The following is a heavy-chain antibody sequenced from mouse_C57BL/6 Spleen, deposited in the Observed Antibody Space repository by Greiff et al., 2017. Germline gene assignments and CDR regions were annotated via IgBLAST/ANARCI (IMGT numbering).Heavy chain of an antibody. Sequence: EVKVEESGGGLVQPGGSMKLSCVASGFTFSNYWMNWVRQSPEKGLEWVAQIRLKSDNYATHYAESVKGRFTISRDDSKSSVYLQMNNLRAEDTGIYYCTGGTVVASYYAMDYWGQGTSVTVSS. D-gene: IGHD1-1*01. V-gene: IGHV6-3*01. CDR2: IRLKSDNYAT. CDR3: TGGTVVASYYAMDY. J-gene: IGHJ4*01. CDR1: GFTFSNYW.